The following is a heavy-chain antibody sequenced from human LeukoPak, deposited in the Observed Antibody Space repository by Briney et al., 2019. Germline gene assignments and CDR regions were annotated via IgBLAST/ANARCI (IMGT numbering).Heavy chain of an antibody. CDR1: GFTFSSYE. J-gene: IGHJ6*04. V-gene: IGHV3-48*03. CDR3: AELGITMIRGV. Sequence: GGSLRLSCAASGFTFSSYEMNWVRQAPGKGLEWVSYISSSGSTIYYADSVKGRFTISRDNAKNSLYLQMNSLRAEDTAVYYCAELGITMIRGVXGXXTTVTISS. CDR2: ISSSGSTI. D-gene: IGHD3-22*01.